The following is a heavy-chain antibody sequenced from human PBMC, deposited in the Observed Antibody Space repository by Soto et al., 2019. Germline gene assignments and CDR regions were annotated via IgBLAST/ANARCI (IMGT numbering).Heavy chain of an antibody. CDR1: GFTFSSYW. D-gene: IGHD2-2*01. CDR2: IKQDGSEK. CDR3: ARGRGCSTGCHNFDY. Sequence: GGSLRLSCAASGFTFSSYWMSWVRQAPGKGLEWVANIKQDGSEKYYVDSVRGRFTISRDNAKNSLYLQMNSLRAEDTAVYYCARGRGCSTGCHNFDYWGQGTLVTVSS. V-gene: IGHV3-7*01. J-gene: IGHJ4*02.